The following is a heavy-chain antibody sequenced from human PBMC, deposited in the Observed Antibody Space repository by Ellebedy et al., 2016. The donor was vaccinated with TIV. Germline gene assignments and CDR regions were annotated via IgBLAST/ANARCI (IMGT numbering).Heavy chain of an antibody. CDR1: GYTFTGYY. CDR2: INPNSGGT. V-gene: IGHV1-2*02. Sequence: ASVKVSXXASGYTFTGYYMHWVRQAPGQGLEWMGWINPNSGGTNYAQKFQGRVTMTRDTSISTAYMELSRLRSEDTAVYYCARGLEGERFGTTWGQGTLVTVSS. J-gene: IGHJ5*02. D-gene: IGHD3-10*01. CDR3: ARGLEGERFGTT.